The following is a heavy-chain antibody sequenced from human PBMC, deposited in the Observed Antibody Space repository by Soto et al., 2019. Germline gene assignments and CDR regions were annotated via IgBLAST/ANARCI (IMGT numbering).Heavy chain of an antibody. CDR2: IVVGSGNT. V-gene: IGHV1-58*01. J-gene: IGHJ3*02. CDR3: AADKAGSSGWYDAFDI. CDR1: GFTFTSSA. D-gene: IGHD6-19*01. Sequence: SVKASCKASGFTFTSSAVQWVRQARGQRLEWIGWIVVGSGNTNYAQKFQERVTITRDMSTSTAYMELSSLRSEDTAVYYCAADKAGSSGWYDAFDIWGQGTMVTISS.